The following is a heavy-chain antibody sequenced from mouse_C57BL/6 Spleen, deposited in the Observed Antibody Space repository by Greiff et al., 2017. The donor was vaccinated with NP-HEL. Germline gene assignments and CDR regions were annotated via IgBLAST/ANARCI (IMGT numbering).Heavy chain of an antibody. Sequence: VQLQQSGPVLVKPGASVKMSCKASGYTFTDYYMNWVKQSHGKSLEWIGVINPSNGGTSYNQKFKGKATLTVDKSSSTAYMELNSLTSEDSAVYYGIVYDYDGAPFAYWGQGTLVTVSA. D-gene: IGHD2-4*01. J-gene: IGHJ3*01. V-gene: IGHV1-19*01. CDR3: IVYDYDGAPFAY. CDR2: INPSNGGT. CDR1: GYTFTDYY.